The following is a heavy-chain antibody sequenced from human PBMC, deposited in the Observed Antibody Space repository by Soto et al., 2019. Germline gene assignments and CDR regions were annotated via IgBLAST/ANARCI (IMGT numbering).Heavy chain of an antibody. CDR1: GYTFTSYG. CDR3: ARGIAVAGRPEYFDY. Sequence: QVQLVQSGAEVKKPGASVKVSCMASGYTFTSYGISWVRQAPGQGLEWMGWISAYNGNTNYAQKLQGRVTMTTDTSTSTAYIELRSLRSDDTAVYYCARGIAVAGRPEYFDYWGQGTLVTVSS. J-gene: IGHJ4*02. D-gene: IGHD6-19*01. CDR2: ISAYNGNT. V-gene: IGHV1-18*01.